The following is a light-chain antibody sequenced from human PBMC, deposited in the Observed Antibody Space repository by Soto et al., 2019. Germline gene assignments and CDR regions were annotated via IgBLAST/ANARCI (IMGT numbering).Light chain of an antibody. CDR1: QSVFDSSNNKNY. CDR3: QQYYSVPFT. J-gene: IGKJ3*01. CDR2: WSS. Sequence: DIVMTQFPDSLAVSLGERATINCKSSQSVFDSSNNKNYISWYQQKPGQPPNLLISWSSARASGVPDRFNGGGSGTAFTLTINGLQAEDVAIYYCQQYYSVPFTFGPGT. V-gene: IGKV4-1*01.